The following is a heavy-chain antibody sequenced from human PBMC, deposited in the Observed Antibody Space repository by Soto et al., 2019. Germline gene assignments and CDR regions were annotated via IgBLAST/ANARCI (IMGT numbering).Heavy chain of an antibody. CDR2: ISFDGNNE. J-gene: IGHJ4*02. CDR1: GFIFSTYT. CDR3: ARDQSGYNYGPFDY. Sequence: PGGSLRLSCAASGFIFSTYTMHWVRQAPGKGLEWVALISFDGNNEYSADSVKGRFTISRDNSKNMLYLQMSSLTVEDTAMYFCARDQSGYNYGPFDYWGQGTLVTVSS. V-gene: IGHV3-30-3*01. D-gene: IGHD5-18*01.